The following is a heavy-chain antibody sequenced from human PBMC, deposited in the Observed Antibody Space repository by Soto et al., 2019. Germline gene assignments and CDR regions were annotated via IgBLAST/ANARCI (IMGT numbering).Heavy chain of an antibody. D-gene: IGHD7-27*01. V-gene: IGHV1-2*04. CDR1: GYTFTSYC. CDR2: INAYNGDT. CDR3: ARDLWGDAFDI. Sequence: AASVKVSCKASGYTFTSYCIRWVRQAPGQGLEWMGWINAYNGDTNYAQNFQGWVTMTRDTSTSTAYMELSRLRSDDTPVYYCARDLWGDAFDIWGQGTMVTVSS. J-gene: IGHJ3*02.